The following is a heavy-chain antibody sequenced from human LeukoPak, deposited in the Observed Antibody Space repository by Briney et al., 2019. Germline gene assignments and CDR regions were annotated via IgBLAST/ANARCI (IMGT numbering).Heavy chain of an antibody. CDR1: GGSFSGYY. CDR2: INHSGST. CDR3: ASGAVAGSFAFDI. J-gene: IGHJ3*02. Sequence: SETLSLTCAVYGGSFSGYYWSWIRQPPGKGLEWIGEINHSGSTNYNPSLKSRVTISVDTSKNQFSLKLSSVTAADTAVYYCASGAVAGSFAFDIWGQGTMVTVSS. V-gene: IGHV4-34*01. D-gene: IGHD6-19*01.